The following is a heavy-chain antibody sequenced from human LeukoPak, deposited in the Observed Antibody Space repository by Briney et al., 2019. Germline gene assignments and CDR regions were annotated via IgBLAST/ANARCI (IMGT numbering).Heavy chain of an antibody. V-gene: IGHV4-59*08. CDR1: GGSISSYY. Sequence: SETLSLTCTVSGGSISSYYWSWIRQPPGKGLEWIGYIYYSGSTNYNPSLKSRVTISVDTSKNQFSLKLSSVTAADTAVYYCARHMGLGYSYGYPYFDYWGQGILVTVSS. D-gene: IGHD5-18*01. J-gene: IGHJ4*02. CDR3: ARHMGLGYSYGYPYFDY. CDR2: IYYSGST.